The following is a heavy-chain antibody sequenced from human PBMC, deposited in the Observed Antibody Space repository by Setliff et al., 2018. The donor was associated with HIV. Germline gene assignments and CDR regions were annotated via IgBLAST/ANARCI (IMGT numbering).Heavy chain of an antibody. CDR2: INAGSGNT. J-gene: IGHJ4*02. Sequence: ASVKVSCKASGYTFTSYGISWVRQAPGQRLEWMGWINAGSGNTKYSQKFQGRVTMTRDTSTTTVYMELSSLTSEDTAIYYCARDFGGRWTFDYWGQGTLVTVSS. CDR3: ARDFGGRWTFDY. V-gene: IGHV1-18*01. D-gene: IGHD3-10*01. CDR1: GYTFTSYG.